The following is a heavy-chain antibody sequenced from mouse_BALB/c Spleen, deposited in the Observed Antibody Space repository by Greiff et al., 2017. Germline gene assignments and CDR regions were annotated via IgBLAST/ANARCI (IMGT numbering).Heavy chain of an antibody. CDR3: ARSYDGYYGYYFDD. CDR2: IYYSGTI. CDR1: GISITTGNYR. J-gene: IGHJ2*01. V-gene: IGHV3-5*02. Sequence: EVMLVESGPGLVKPSQTVSLTCTVTGISITTGNYRWSWIRQFPGNKLEWIGYIYYSGTITYNPSLTSRTTITRDTSKNQFFLEMNSLTAEDTATYYCARSYDGYYGYYFDDWGQGTTLTVSS. D-gene: IGHD2-3*01.